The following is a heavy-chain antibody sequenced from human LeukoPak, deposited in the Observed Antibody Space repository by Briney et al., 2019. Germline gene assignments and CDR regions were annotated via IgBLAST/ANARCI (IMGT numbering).Heavy chain of an antibody. CDR3: ARLDTRAANAFDI. J-gene: IGHJ3*02. Sequence: SETLSLTCTVSGGSISSSSYYWGWIRQPPGKGLEWLGSIYYSGSTYYNPSLKSRPTISIDTSKSQFSLNLSSVTAADTAVYYCARLDTRAANAFDIWGQGTKVTVSS. D-gene: IGHD2-2*01. CDR2: IYYSGST. V-gene: IGHV4-39*01. CDR1: GGSISSSSYY.